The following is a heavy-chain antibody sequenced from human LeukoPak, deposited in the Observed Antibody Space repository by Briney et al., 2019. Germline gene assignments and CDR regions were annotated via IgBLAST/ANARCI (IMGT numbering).Heavy chain of an antibody. J-gene: IGHJ3*02. CDR1: GYTFTHYG. Sequence: ASVTVSCKASGYTFTHYGVRGVRQAPGQGLEWMGWLSTYNGNTNYAQKLQGRVTMTTDTSTSTAYMELRSLRSDDTAVYYCARARGWARVDYKADVFHIWGQGTMVTVSS. CDR3: ARARGWARVDYKADVFHI. CDR2: LSTYNGNT. D-gene: IGHD6-19*01. V-gene: IGHV1-18*01.